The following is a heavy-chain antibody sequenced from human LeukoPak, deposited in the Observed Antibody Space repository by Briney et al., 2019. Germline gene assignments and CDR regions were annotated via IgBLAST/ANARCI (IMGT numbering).Heavy chain of an antibody. V-gene: IGHV1-18*01. Sequence: ASVKVSCKASGYTFTNYGISWVRQAPGQGLEWMGWISAYNGNTNYAQKLQGRVTMTTDTSTSTAYMELRSLRSDDTAVYYCARDKWLWRSGDWFDPWGQGTLVTVSS. CDR3: ARDKWLWRSGDWFDP. CDR2: ISAYNGNT. J-gene: IGHJ5*02. D-gene: IGHD5-24*01. CDR1: GYTFTNYG.